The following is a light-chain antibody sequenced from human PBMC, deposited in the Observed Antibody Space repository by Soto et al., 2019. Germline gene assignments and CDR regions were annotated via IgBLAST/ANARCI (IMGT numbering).Light chain of an antibody. CDR1: QDIDNS. V-gene: IGKV1-33*01. CDR3: QQHDGRPTMT. Sequence: IQLTQSPSSLSASVGETVTITCRASQDIDNSLNWYQHKPGKAPKLLVYAVSFLETGVPSRFRGRGSGTVFSHTINSLQSDDFATYYCQQHDGRPTMTFGQGTRLDSK. CDR2: AVS. J-gene: IGKJ5*01.